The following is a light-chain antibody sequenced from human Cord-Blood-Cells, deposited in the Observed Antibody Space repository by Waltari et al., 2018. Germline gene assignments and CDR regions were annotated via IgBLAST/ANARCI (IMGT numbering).Light chain of an antibody. CDR2: EVS. CDR3: SSYTSSSTLYV. Sequence: QSALTQPASVSGSPGQSITIPCTGTSRDVGGYTYVSWYQQPPGKAPKLMIYEVSNRPSGVSNRFSGSKSGNTASLTISGLQAEDEADYYCSSYTSSSTLYVFGTGTKVTVL. J-gene: IGLJ1*01. CDR1: SRDVGGYTY. V-gene: IGLV2-14*01.